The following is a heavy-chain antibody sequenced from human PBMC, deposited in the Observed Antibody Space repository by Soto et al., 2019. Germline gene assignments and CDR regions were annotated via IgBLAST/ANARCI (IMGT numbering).Heavy chain of an antibody. D-gene: IGHD3-22*01. CDR3: AIDSYDSSGYKRRKHGMDV. CDR2: IGSKGETYAT. V-gene: IGHV3-73*01. CDR1: GFTFGASA. Sequence: GGSLRLSCAASGFTFGASALQWVRQASGKGLEWLGRIGSKGETYATTYAASVKGRFTISRDDSKKTAYLQMNSLESEDTAVYYCAIDSYDSSGYKRRKHGMDVWGQVNTVTVSS. J-gene: IGHJ6*02.